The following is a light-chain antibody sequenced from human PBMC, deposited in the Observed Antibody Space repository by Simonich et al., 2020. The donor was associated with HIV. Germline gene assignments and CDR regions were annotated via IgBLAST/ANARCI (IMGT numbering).Light chain of an antibody. V-gene: IGKV1D-16*01. CDR1: QGISNW. CDR2: AAS. Sequence: DIQMTQSPSSLSASVGDRVTINWRASQGISNWLAWYQQKPEKAPKSLIYAASSLQRGVPSRFSGSGSGTDFTLTISSLQSEDFATYYCQQYNSYSNTFGQGTKLEIK. CDR3: QQYNSYSNT. J-gene: IGKJ2*01.